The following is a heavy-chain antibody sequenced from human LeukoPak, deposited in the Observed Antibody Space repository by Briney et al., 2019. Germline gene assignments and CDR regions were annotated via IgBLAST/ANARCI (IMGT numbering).Heavy chain of an antibody. Sequence: GGSLRLSCTASGFIFGDCAMSWVRQAPEKGLEWVAFIRSTAHGATTEYAASVKDRFTISRDDSKRIAYLQMNSLKTDDTAVYYCTRGVYQLLYFDYWGQGALVTVSS. CDR3: TRGVYQLLYFDY. D-gene: IGHD6-13*01. J-gene: IGHJ4*02. V-gene: IGHV3-49*04. CDR2: IRSTAHGATT. CDR1: GFIFGDCA.